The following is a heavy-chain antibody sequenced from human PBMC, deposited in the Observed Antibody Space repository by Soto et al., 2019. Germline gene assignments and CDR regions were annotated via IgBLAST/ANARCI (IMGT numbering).Heavy chain of an antibody. V-gene: IGHV5-51*01. CDR2: IYPRDSDS. J-gene: IGHJ6*02. CDR1: GFTFAIYW. D-gene: IGHD1-26*01. Sequence: LGESLRISCKGFGFTFAIYWIGWVRQVPGKGLEWMGIIYPRDSDSTYSPSFQGQVTISADKSISTAYLQWSSLQASDTAIYYCTRGSPSADLPYYYGMSVWGQGTTGTVYS. CDR3: TRGSPSADLPYYYGMSV.